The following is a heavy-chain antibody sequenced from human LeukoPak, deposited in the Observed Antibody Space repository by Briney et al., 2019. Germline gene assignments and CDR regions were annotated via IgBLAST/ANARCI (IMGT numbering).Heavy chain of an antibody. CDR1: GFTFSSYS. Sequence: NPGGSLRLSCAASGFTFSSYSMNWVRQAPGKGLEWVSSISSSSSYIYYADSVKGRFTISRDNAKNSLYLQMNSLRAEDTAVYYSARGGRTVTSWGGFDPWGQGTLVTVSS. J-gene: IGHJ5*02. CDR2: ISSSSSYI. CDR3: ARGGRTVTSWGGFDP. V-gene: IGHV3-21*01. D-gene: IGHD4-11*01.